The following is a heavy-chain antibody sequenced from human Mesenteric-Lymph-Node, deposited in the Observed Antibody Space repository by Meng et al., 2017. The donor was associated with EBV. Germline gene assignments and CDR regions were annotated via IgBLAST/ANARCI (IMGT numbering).Heavy chain of an antibody. D-gene: IGHD3-10*01. V-gene: IGHV4-4*02. CDR2: VFHSGST. J-gene: IGHJ4*02. CDR1: VASGYTSNW. CDR3: VRGLGGSGNYYFDY. Sequence: PGLVTPAGSLSHTVSVSVASGYTSNWWGWVRQPPGKGLEWIGEVFHSGSTNYNPSLKSRVTISVDKSKNQFSLEVTSVTAADAAVYYCVRGLGGSGNYYFDYWGQGTLVTVSS.